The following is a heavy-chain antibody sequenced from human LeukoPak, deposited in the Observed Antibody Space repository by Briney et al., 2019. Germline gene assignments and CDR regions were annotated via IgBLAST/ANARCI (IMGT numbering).Heavy chain of an antibody. CDR3: ARIDDLGYYFDY. D-gene: IGHD1-14*01. V-gene: IGHV3-66*01. J-gene: IGHJ4*02. CDR1: GFTVSSNY. Sequence: GGSLKLSCAASGFTVSSNYMSWVRQAPGKGLEWVSVIYSGGSTHYADSVKGRFTISRDNSKNTLYLQMNSLRAEDTAVYYCARIDDLGYYFDYWGQGTLVTVSS. CDR2: IYSGGST.